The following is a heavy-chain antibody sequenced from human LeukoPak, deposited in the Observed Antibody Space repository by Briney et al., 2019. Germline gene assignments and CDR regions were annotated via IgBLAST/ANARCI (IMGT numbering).Heavy chain of an antibody. Sequence: GESLKISCKGSGYRFTSYWIGWVRQAPGQGLEWMGWISAYNGNTNYAQKLQGRVTMTTDTSTSTAYMELSSLRSEDTAVYYCARDRAPTGDVRWGQGTLVTVSS. D-gene: IGHD7-27*01. J-gene: IGHJ4*02. CDR2: ISAYNGNT. V-gene: IGHV1-18*04. CDR1: GYRFTSYW. CDR3: ARDRAPTGDVR.